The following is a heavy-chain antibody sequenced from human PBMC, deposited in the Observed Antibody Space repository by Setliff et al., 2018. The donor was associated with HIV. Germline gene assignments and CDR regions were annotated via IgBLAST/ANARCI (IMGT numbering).Heavy chain of an antibody. J-gene: IGHJ3*02. Sequence: ASVKVSCKASGYTFSGYYMHWVRQAPGQGLEWMGWINPNSGGTNYAQKFQGWVTMTRDTSISTAYMELSRLRSDDTAVYYCARGGLVDSSGYYYRSGGAFDIWGQGTMVTVSS. V-gene: IGHV1-2*04. CDR2: INPNSGGT. CDR1: GYTFSGYY. CDR3: ARGGLVDSSGYYYRSGGAFDI. D-gene: IGHD3-22*01.